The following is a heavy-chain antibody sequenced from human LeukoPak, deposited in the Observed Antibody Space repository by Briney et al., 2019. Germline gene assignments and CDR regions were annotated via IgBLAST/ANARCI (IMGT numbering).Heavy chain of an antibody. V-gene: IGHV1-2*02. D-gene: IGHD2-21*01. Sequence: VASGKVSCKASGYTFTGYRMHWVRQAPGQGLEGMGWVNPNTGGRIYAQKFQGRVTMTRDTSISTAYIELSRLRSADKAVFYCARCGGDAGLFDSWGQGTLVTVSS. CDR1: GYTFTGYR. J-gene: IGHJ4*02. CDR3: ARCGGDAGLFDS. CDR2: VNPNTGGR.